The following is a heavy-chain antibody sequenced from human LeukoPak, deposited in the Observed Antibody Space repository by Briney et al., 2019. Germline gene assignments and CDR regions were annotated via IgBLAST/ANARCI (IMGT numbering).Heavy chain of an antibody. CDR2: INHSGGT. J-gene: IGHJ4*02. Sequence: SETLSLTCAVYGGSFSGYYWSWIRQPPGKGLEWIGEINHSGGTNYNPSLKSRVTISVDTSKNQFSLKLSSVTAADTAVYYCGRLGSSHTYFDYWGQGTLVTVSS. D-gene: IGHD6-13*01. CDR3: GRLGSSHTYFDY. V-gene: IGHV4-34*01. CDR1: GGSFSGYY.